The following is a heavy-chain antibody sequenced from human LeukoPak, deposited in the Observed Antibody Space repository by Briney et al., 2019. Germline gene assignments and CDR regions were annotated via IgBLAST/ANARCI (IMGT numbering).Heavy chain of an antibody. CDR2: IIPIFGTA. J-gene: IGHJ4*02. Sequence: ASVKVSCKASGGTFSSYAISWARQAPGQGLEWMGGIIPIFGTANYAQKFQGRVTITTDESTSTAYMELSSLRSEDTAVYYCARGNDVAAFDYWGQGTLVTVSS. CDR1: GGTFSSYA. D-gene: IGHD1-1*01. CDR3: ARGNDVAAFDY. V-gene: IGHV1-69*05.